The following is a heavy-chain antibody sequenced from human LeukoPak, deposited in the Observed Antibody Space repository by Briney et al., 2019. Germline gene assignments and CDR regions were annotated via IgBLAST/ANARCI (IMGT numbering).Heavy chain of an antibody. CDR3: THKYDYQDYFDY. CDR2: IYWNDDK. J-gene: IGHJ4*02. V-gene: IGHV2-5*01. Sequence: SGPTLVKPPQTLTLTCAFSGFSLSTGGVGVGWIRQPPGKALEWLALIYWNDDKRYSPSLKSRLTITKDTSKNQVVLIMTNMDPVDTATYFCTHKYDYQDYFDYWGQGTLVTVSS. D-gene: IGHD3-10*01. CDR1: GFSLSTGGVG.